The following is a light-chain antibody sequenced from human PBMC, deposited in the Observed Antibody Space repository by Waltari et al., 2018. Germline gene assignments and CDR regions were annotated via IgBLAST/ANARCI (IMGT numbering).Light chain of an antibody. CDR1: QSVSRA. CDR2: GAS. Sequence: EIVLTQSPGSLSSSPGERVTLSCRASQSVSRALAWYQQKPGQPPRLLIFGASNRATDIPDRFSGSGSGTDFSLTISRLEPEDFAEYYCQHYVRLPATFGQGTKVEIK. CDR3: QHYVRLPAT. J-gene: IGKJ1*01. V-gene: IGKV3-20*01.